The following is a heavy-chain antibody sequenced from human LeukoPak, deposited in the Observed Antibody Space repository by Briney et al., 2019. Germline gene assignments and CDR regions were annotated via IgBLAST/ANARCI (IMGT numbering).Heavy chain of an antibody. V-gene: IGHV3-30*04. CDR3: ANGYQDDY. CDR1: GFTFSSYA. D-gene: IGHD3-22*01. Sequence: GGSLRLSCAASGFTFSSYAMHWVRQAPGKGLEGVAVISYDGSNKYYADSVKGRFTISRDNSKNTLYLHMNSLRAEDTDVYYCANGYQDDYWGQGTLVTVSS. CDR2: ISYDGSNK. J-gene: IGHJ4*02.